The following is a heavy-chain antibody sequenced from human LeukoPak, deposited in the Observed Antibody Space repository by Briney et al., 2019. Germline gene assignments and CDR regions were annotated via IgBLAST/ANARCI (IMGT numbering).Heavy chain of an antibody. CDR2: IIPIFGTA. CDR3: ATLTTVTPGHFDY. Sequence: GASVKVSCKASGGTFSSYAISWVRQAPGQGLEWMGRIIPIFGTANYAQKFQGRDTITTDESTSTAYMELRSLRSEDTAVYYCATLTTVTPGHFDYWGQGTLVTVSS. CDR1: GGTFSSYA. D-gene: IGHD4-17*01. V-gene: IGHV1-69*05. J-gene: IGHJ4*02.